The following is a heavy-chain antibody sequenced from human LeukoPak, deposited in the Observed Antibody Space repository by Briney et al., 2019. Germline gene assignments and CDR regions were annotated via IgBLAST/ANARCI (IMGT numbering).Heavy chain of an antibody. J-gene: IGHJ4*02. V-gene: IGHV3-53*01. Sequence: ETLSLTCTVSGGSISSSSYYWGWIRQAPGKGLESVSVISDDGRTYYADSVKGRFTISRDDSKNTFFLQMNNLKAEDTAVYYCAADKTTSGWYELDYWGQGTLVTVSS. CDR3: AADKTTSGWYELDY. D-gene: IGHD6-19*01. CDR2: ISDDGRT. CDR1: GGSISSSSYY.